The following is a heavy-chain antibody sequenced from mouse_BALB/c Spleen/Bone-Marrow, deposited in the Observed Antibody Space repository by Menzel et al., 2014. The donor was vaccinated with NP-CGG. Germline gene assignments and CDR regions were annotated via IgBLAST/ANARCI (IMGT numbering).Heavy chain of an antibody. D-gene: IGHD2-4*01. CDR2: ISGGGSYT. J-gene: IGHJ3*01. CDR1: GFTFNSYG. Sequence: DVHLVESGGGLVKSGGSLKLSCAASGFTFNSYGMSWVRQTPEKRLEWVATISGGGSYTFYPGSVTGRFTISRDNAKNNLYLQLSSLRSEDTALYYGARHADYDQTEVSFVYWGQGTLVTVSA. CDR3: ARHADYDQTEVSFVY. V-gene: IGHV5-9-2*01.